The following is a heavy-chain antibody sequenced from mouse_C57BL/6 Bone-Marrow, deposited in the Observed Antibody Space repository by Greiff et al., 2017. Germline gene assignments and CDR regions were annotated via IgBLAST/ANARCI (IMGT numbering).Heavy chain of an antibody. CDR1: GYTFTGYW. D-gene: IGHD2-5*01. CDR3: ARSGYSNPFDY. J-gene: IGHJ2*01. CDR2: ILPGSGST. Sequence: VQLQQSGAELMKPGASVKLSCKATGYTFTGYWIEWVKQRPGHGLEWIGEILPGSGSTNYNAKFKGKATFTADTSSNTASMQLSSLTTEDSAIYYCARSGYSNPFDYWGQGTTRTVSS. V-gene: IGHV1-9*01.